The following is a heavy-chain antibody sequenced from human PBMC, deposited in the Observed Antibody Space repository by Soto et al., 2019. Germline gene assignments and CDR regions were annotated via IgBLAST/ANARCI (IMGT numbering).Heavy chain of an antibody. V-gene: IGHV1-18*01. D-gene: IGHD3-3*01. CDR2: ISPFNGNT. CDR3: ARVPAEKYYDFWSGYRTNVRVYYYMDV. CDR1: GYTFSSYD. Sequence: ASVKVSCTASGYTFSSYDISWVRQAPGQGLEWMGWISPFNGNTNYAQKLQGRVTMTTDTSTSTAYMELRSLRSDDTAVYYCARVPAEKYYDFWSGYRTNVRVYYYMDVWGKGTTVTVSS. J-gene: IGHJ6*03.